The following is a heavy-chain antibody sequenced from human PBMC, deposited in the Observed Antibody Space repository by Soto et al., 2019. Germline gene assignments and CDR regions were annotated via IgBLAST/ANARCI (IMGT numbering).Heavy chain of an antibody. CDR3: ARRGYGSRWPNVYMDV. J-gene: IGHJ6*03. CDR2: ISNNGAHT. Sequence: EAQLVESGGGLVQPGGSLRLSCAASGFTFSHYEMHWVRQAPGKGLEYVSGISNNGAHTDDAKSVKGRFTISRDNSENTLYLQMGSLRAEDMALYYCARRGYGSRWPNVYMDVWGKGSTVTVSS. V-gene: IGHV3-64*01. D-gene: IGHD6-13*01. CDR1: GFTFSHYE.